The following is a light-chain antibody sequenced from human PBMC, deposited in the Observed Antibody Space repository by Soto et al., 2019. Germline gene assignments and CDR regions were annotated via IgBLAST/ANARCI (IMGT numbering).Light chain of an antibody. CDR1: SSDVGAYNY. Sequence: QSVLTQPASVSGSPGQSITISCTGTSSDVGAYNYVAWYQQHPGRAPKLMIYGVSSRPSGISYRFSGSKSDNTASLTISGLQADDEADYYCSLYTDRRIYVFGTGTKVTVL. CDR3: SLYTDRRIYV. J-gene: IGLJ1*01. V-gene: IGLV2-14*01. CDR2: GVS.